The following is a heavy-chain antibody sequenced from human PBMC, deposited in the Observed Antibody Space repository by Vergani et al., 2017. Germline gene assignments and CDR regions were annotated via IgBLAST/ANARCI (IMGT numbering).Heavy chain of an antibody. CDR3: ARDLRLLYNRFDP. D-gene: IGHD1-14*01. Sequence: QVQLVESGGGVVQPGRSLRLSCAASGFTFNQYGMHWVRQAPGKGLEWVAVTWYDGNNKQYADSVKGRFTISGDNSKSTMYLQMNSLRDEDTGLYYCARDLRLLYNRFDPWGQGTLVTVSS. J-gene: IGHJ5*02. CDR2: TWYDGNNK. V-gene: IGHV3-33*01. CDR1: GFTFNQYG.